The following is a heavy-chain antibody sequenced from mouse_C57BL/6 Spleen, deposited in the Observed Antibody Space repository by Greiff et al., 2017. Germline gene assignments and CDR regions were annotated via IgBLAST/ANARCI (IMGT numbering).Heavy chain of an antibody. CDR1: GYSFTGYY. CDR3: ARSYYDYWYFDV. D-gene: IGHD1-1*01. J-gene: IGHJ1*03. Sequence: EVQGVESGPELVKPGASVKISCKASGYSFTGYYMNWVKQSPEKSLEWIGEINPSTGGTTYNQKFKAKATLTVDKSSSTAYMQLKSLTSEDSAVYYCARSYYDYWYFDVWGTGTTVTVSS. CDR2: INPSTGGT. V-gene: IGHV1-42*01.